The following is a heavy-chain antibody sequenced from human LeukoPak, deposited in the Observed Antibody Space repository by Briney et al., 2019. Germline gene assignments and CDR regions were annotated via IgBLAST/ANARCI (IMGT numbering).Heavy chain of an antibody. D-gene: IGHD3-22*01. CDR1: GFTFSSYG. J-gene: IGHJ4*02. Sequence: GGSLRLSCAASGFTFSSYGMHWVRQAPGKGLEWVAVISYDGSNKYYADSVKGRFTISRDNSKNTLYLQMNSLRADDTAVYYCAKGNYYDSSGYFDYWGQGTLVTVSS. CDR3: AKGNYYDSSGYFDY. CDR2: ISYDGSNK. V-gene: IGHV3-30*18.